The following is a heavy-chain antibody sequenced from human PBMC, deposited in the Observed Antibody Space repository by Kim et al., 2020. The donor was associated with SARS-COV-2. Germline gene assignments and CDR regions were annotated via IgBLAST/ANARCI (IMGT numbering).Heavy chain of an antibody. CDR2: IYSGGST. V-gene: IGHV3-53*01. CDR3: ARGLMTTVVTRDYYYYGMDV. CDR1: GFTVSSNY. Sequence: GGSLRLSCAASGFTVSSNYMSWVRQAPGKGLEWVSVIYSGGSTYYADSVKGRFTISRDNSKNTLYLQMNSLRAEDTAVYYCARGLMTTVVTRDYYYYGMDVWGQGTTVTVSS. D-gene: IGHD4-17*01. J-gene: IGHJ6*02.